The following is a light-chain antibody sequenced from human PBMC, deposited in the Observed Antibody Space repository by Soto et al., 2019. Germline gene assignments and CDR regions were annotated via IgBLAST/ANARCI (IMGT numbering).Light chain of an antibody. CDR2: DVV. V-gene: IGLV2-14*03. CDR3: SSYTSTMTNV. J-gene: IGLJ1*01. CDR1: SSDVGGFNS. Sequence: QSALTQPASVSGSPGQSITISCTGNSSDVGGFNSVSWYQLRPGTAPKLILYDVVDRPSGVSYRFSGSKSGNTASLTISGLQAADEADYFCSSYTSTMTNVFGSGTKVTVL.